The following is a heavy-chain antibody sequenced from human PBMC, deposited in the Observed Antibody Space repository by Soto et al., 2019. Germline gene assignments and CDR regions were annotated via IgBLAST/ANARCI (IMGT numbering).Heavy chain of an antibody. J-gene: IGHJ6*03. CDR1: GGSITTSNFY. Sequence: QLQLQESGPGLVKHSETLSLTCTVSGGSITTSNFYWGWIRQPPGKGLEWIGSIYYSGSTYYNPSRKRRVTISVDTSKNQFSLKLTSVTAADTAVYYSATGGDYYYFYMGVWDKGTTVTVSS. D-gene: IGHD3-10*01. CDR3: ATGGDYYYFYMGV. V-gene: IGHV4-39*01. CDR2: IYYSGST.